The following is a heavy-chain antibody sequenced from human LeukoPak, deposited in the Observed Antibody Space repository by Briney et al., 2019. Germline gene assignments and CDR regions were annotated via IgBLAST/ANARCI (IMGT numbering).Heavy chain of an antibody. CDR2: MNPSNDNT. Sequence: ASVKVSCKASGYTLTSYDINWVRQAAGQGLEWMGWMNPSNDNTGYAQKFQGRVAMTRDTSISTAFMELSSLKSDDTAVYFCARGHWSGSTCYPFDYWGQGTLVTVSS. D-gene: IGHD2-2*01. CDR1: GYTLTSYD. CDR3: ARGHWSGSTCYPFDY. J-gene: IGHJ4*02. V-gene: IGHV1-8*01.